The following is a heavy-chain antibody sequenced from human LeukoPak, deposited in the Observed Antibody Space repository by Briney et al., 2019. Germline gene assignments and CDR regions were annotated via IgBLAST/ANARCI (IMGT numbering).Heavy chain of an antibody. J-gene: IGHJ5*02. CDR3: ASGGPYNWFDP. CDR2: IYYSGST. V-gene: IGHV4-34*01. CDR1: GGSFSGYY. Sequence: PSETLSLTCAVYGGSFSGYYWSWIRQPPGKGLEWIGSIYYSGSTYYNPSLKSRVTISVDTSKNQVSLKLSSVTAADTAVYYCASGGPYNWFDPWGQGTLVTVSS.